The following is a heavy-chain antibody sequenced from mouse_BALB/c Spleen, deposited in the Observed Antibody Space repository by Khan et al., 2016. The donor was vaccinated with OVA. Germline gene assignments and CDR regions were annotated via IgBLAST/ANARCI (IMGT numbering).Heavy chain of an antibody. J-gene: IGHJ3*01. CDR3: SSVGPYHGSFGAWFAY. Sequence: QVQLQQSGAELARPGASVKMSCKASGYTFTSYTIHWVKQRPGQGLEWIGYINPSNIYTNYNQKFRDKATLTADKSSRTAYIQLSSLTSEDAAGYDCSSVGPYHGSFGAWFAYWGQGTLVTVSA. CDR2: INPSNIYT. D-gene: IGHD2-10*01. CDR1: GYTFTSYT. V-gene: IGHV1-4*01.